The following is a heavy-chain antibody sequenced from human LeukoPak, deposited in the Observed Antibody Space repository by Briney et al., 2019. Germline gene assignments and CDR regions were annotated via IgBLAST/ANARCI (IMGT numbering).Heavy chain of an antibody. V-gene: IGHV3-23*01. D-gene: IGHD3-3*01. CDR3: ARWGDDFWRPQPEDY. Sequence: GGSLRLSCAASGFIFSSYAMSWVRQAPGMGLESGSAISASGSSTYYADSVEGRFTISTDNSRNTVYLQMNSLSAEDTAVYYCARWGDDFWRPQPEDYWGHGTLVTVSS. CDR2: ISASGSST. J-gene: IGHJ4*01. CDR1: GFIFSSYA.